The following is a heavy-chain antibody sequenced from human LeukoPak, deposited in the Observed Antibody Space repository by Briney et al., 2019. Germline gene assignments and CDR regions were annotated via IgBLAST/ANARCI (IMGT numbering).Heavy chain of an antibody. CDR3: ARVRSSSWYWDY. D-gene: IGHD6-13*01. J-gene: IGHJ4*02. CDR2: ISSSSSYI. V-gene: IGHV3-21*01. CDR1: GFTFSSYS. Sequence: GGSLRLSCAASGFTFSSYSMNWVRQAPGKGLEWVSSISSSSSYIYYADSVKGRFTISRDNAMNSLYLQMNSLRAEDTAVYYCARVRSSSWYWDYWGQGTLVTVSS.